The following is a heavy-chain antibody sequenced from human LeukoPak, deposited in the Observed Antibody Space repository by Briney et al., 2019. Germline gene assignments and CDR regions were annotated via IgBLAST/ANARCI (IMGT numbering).Heavy chain of an antibody. D-gene: IGHD4-17*01. J-gene: IGHJ4*02. Sequence: ASVKVSCKASGYTFISYGISWVRQAPGQGLEWMGCINSNTGGTNYAQRFQGRVTMTRDTSISTAYMELSRLRFDDTAIYYCARPTATVTTSLKFWGQGNLVTVSS. CDR2: INSNTGGT. V-gene: IGHV1-2*02. CDR3: ARPTATVTTSLKF. CDR1: GYTFISYG.